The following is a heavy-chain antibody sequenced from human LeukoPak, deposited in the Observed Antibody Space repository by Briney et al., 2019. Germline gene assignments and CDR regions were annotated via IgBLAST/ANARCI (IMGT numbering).Heavy chain of an antibody. CDR2: INHSGST. J-gene: IGHJ5*02. CDR1: GGSFSGYY. D-gene: IGHD6-13*01. CDR3: ARRHSSSRYNWFDP. V-gene: IGHV4-34*01. Sequence: SETLSLTCAVYGGSFSGYYWSWIRQPPGKGLEWIGEINHSGSTNYNPSLKSRVTISVDTSKNQFSLKLSSVTAADTAVYYCARRHSSSRYNWFDPWGQGTLVTVSS.